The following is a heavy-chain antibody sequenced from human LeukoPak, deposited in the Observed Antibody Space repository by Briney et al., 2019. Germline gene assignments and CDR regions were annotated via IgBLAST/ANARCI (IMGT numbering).Heavy chain of an antibody. Sequence: SGGSPRLSCAASGFTFSSYAMHWVRQAPGKGLEWVAVISYDGSNKYYADSVKGRFTISRDNSKNTLYLQMNSLRSEDTAVYFCATHSPEWRYSGYYNFYYMDVWGKGTTVTVSS. CDR2: ISYDGSNK. J-gene: IGHJ6*03. V-gene: IGHV3-30*04. CDR1: GFTFSSYA. D-gene: IGHD5-12*01. CDR3: ATHSPEWRYSGYYNFYYMDV.